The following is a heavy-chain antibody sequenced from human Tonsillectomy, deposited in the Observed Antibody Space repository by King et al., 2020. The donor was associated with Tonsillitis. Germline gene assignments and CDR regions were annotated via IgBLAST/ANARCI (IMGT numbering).Heavy chain of an antibody. CDR3: AKTTRLEDYYYGMDV. V-gene: IGHV3-23*04. D-gene: IGHD1-1*01. CDR1: GFTFSSYA. J-gene: IGHJ6*02. Sequence: VQLVESGGGLVQPGGSLRLSCAASGFTFSSYAMSWVRQAPGKGLEWVSAISGCGGSTFYADSGKGRFTISRDNSKNTLYLQMNSLRAEDTAVYYCAKTTRLEDYYYGMDVWGQGTTVTVSS. CDR2: ISGCGGST.